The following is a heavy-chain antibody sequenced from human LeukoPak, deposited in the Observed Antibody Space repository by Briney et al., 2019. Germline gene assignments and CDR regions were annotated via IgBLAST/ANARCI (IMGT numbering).Heavy chain of an antibody. J-gene: IGHJ4*02. V-gene: IGHV3-30*04. Sequence: GGSLRLSCAASGFTFSSYAMRWVRQAPGKGLEWVAVISYDGSNKYYADSVKGRFTISRDNSKNMLYLQMNSLRAEDTAVYYCARSDFWSGYPIDYWGQGTLVTVSS. CDR1: GFTFSSYA. D-gene: IGHD3-3*01. CDR2: ISYDGSNK. CDR3: ARSDFWSGYPIDY.